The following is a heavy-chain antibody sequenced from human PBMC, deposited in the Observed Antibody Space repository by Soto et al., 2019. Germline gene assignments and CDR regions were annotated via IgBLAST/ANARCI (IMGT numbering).Heavy chain of an antibody. J-gene: IGHJ5*02. D-gene: IGHD1-26*01. CDR1: GGPFNEYY. CDR3: ARGRVGATDWNWFDP. V-gene: IGHV4-34*01. Sequence: QVQLQQWGAGLLKPSETLSLTCAVYGGPFNEYYWSWIRQPPGKGLEWIGEINHSGSTNYKPSLKSRVTISVDTSKNQFSLTLSSVTAADTAVYYCARGRVGATDWNWFDPWGQGTLVTVSS. CDR2: INHSGST.